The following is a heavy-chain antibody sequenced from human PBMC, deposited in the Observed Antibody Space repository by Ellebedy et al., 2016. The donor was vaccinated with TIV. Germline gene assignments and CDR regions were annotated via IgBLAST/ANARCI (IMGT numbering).Heavy chain of an antibody. J-gene: IGHJ4*02. D-gene: IGHD6-13*01. CDR1: GYTFTTFG. CDR2: INTNTGNP. V-gene: IGHV7-4-1*02. CDR3: ARDVAEDGAY. Sequence: ASVKVSCKASGYTFTTFGISWVRQAPGQGLEWMGWINTNTGNPTYAQGFTGRFVFSADTSVSTAYLEISRLKAEDTGVYYCARDVAEDGAYWGQGTLVTVSS.